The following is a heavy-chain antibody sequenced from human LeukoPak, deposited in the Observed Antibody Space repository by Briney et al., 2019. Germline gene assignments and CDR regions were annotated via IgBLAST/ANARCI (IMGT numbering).Heavy chain of an antibody. Sequence: ASVKVSCKASGYTFTGYYMHWVRQAPGQGLEWMGWISAYNGNTNYAQKLQGRVTMTTDTSTSTAYMELRSLRSDDTAVYYCARILYSYGESFDYWGQGTLVTVSS. CDR1: GYTFTGYY. V-gene: IGHV1-18*04. CDR2: ISAYNGNT. CDR3: ARILYSYGESFDY. J-gene: IGHJ4*02. D-gene: IGHD5-18*01.